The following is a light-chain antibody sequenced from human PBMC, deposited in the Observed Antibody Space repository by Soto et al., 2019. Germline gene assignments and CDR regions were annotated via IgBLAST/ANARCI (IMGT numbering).Light chain of an antibody. CDR1: QSISGW. J-gene: IGKJ1*01. CDR2: KAS. V-gene: IGKV1-5*03. CDR3: QQYNSYSPTWT. Sequence: DIQMTQSPSTLSASVGDRVTITCRASQSISGWLAWYQQKPGKAPKLLIYKASSLESGVPSRFSGSGSGTEFTLTISSLQPDDFATYSCQQYNSYSPTWTLGQGTKVEIK.